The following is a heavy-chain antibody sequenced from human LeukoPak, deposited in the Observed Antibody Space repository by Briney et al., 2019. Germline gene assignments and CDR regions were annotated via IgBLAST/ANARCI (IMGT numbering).Heavy chain of an antibody. Sequence: GGSLRLSCAASGFTFSNYEMNWVRQAPGKGLEWVSYISSSGNIIHYADSVKGRFTISRDNAKNSLYLQMNSLRAEDTAVYYCVRGSLGGSTWLRGENWFDPWGQGTLVTVSS. V-gene: IGHV3-48*03. CDR1: GFTFSNYE. D-gene: IGHD6-13*01. J-gene: IGHJ5*02. CDR2: ISSSGNII. CDR3: VRGSLGGSTWLRGENWFDP.